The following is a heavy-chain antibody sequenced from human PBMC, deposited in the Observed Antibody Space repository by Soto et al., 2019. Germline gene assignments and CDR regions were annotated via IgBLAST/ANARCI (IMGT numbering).Heavy chain of an antibody. V-gene: IGHV3-21*01. CDR1: GFRFSTYS. J-gene: IGHJ5*02. D-gene: IGHD4-4*01. CDR2: ISSGGDYT. Sequence: LSLSCAASGFRFSTYSMGWVRQAPGQGLEWVSSISSGGDYTYYADSVKGRFTIFRDNAKNSLYLQMNNLRVDDSAMYYCARDDSPKSGFPWGQGTLVTVSS. CDR3: ARDDSPKSGFP.